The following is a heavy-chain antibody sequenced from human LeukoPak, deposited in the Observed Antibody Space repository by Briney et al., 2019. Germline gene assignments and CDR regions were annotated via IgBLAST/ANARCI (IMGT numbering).Heavy chain of an antibody. D-gene: IGHD6-13*01. CDR1: GGSFSGYY. J-gene: IGHJ6*03. CDR2: INHSVIT. V-gene: IGHV4-34*01. CDR3: ARGPPGVASAGTDAHYYYYYMDV. Sequence: SETLSLTCAVYGGSFSGYYWSRIRQPPGKGLEWIGEINHSVITNYNPSLKSRVTISVDTSKKQFSLKLSSVTAADTAVYYCARGPPGVASAGTDAHYYYYYMDVWGKGTTVTVSS.